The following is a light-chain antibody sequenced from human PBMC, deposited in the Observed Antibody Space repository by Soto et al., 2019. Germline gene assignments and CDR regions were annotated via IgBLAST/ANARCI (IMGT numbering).Light chain of an antibody. CDR3: QQYGSSAT. J-gene: IGKJ1*01. CDR2: GAS. V-gene: IGKV3-20*01. Sequence: EILLTQSPGTLALSPGERATLSCGASQSVSNNYLAWYQQKPGQAPSLLIHGASNRATGIPDRFSGSGSGTDFTLTISRLEPEDFAVYYCQQYGSSATFGQGTKVDIK. CDR1: QSVSNNY.